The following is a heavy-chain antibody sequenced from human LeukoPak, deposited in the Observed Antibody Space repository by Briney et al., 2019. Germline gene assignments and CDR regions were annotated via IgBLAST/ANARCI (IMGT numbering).Heavy chain of an antibody. J-gene: IGHJ6*03. D-gene: IGHD3-3*01. Sequence: GSLRLSCAASGFTFRSYAMSWVRQAPRKGLGWVSVICCSGDSTYYADSVKGRFTISRDNSKNTLYLQMNSLRAEDTAVYYCARGGDFWSGYSRGYYMDVWGKGTTVTVSS. CDR3: ARGGDFWSGYSRGYYMDV. CDR1: GFTFRSYA. CDR2: ICCSGDST. V-gene: IGHV3-23*01.